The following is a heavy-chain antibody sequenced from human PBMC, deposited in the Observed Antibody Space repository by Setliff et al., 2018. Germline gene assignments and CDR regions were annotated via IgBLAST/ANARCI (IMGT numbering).Heavy chain of an antibody. CDR3: VRDTTSGWMLTN. J-gene: IGHJ4*02. CDR1: GFTFSDYY. CDR2: ISNSGSTI. D-gene: IGHD6-25*01. Sequence: GSLRLSCAASGFTFSDYYMSWIRQAPGKGLEWVSYISNSGSTIYYADSVRGRFTISRDNASDSLYLQMNSLRAEDTAVYYCVRDTTSGWMLTNWGQGTLVTVSS. V-gene: IGHV3-11*04.